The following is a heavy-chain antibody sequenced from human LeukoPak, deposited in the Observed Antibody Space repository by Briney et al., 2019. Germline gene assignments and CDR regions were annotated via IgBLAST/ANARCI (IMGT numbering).Heavy chain of an antibody. V-gene: IGHV3-30*03. D-gene: IGHD3-16*01. CDR1: GFTFSSYG. Sequence: GGSLRLSCAASGFTFSSYGMHWVRQAPGKGLEWVAVISYDGSNKYYADSVKGRFTISRDNSKNTLYLQMNSLRAEDTAVYYCARRGIPYYFDYWGQGTLVTVSS. CDR3: ARRGIPYYFDY. CDR2: ISYDGSNK. J-gene: IGHJ4*02.